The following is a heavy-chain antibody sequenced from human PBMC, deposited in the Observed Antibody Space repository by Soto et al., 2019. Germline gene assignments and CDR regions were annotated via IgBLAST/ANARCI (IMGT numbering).Heavy chain of an antibody. CDR3: AFASSGYYYGRFVDY. CDR2: IIPIFGTA. Sequence: QVQLVQSGAEVKKPGSSVKVSCKASGGTFSSSAISWVRQAPGQGLEGMGGIIPIFGTANYAQKFQVRVTITSDESTSTAYMELSSLRSEDTAVYYCAFASSGYYYGRFVDYWGQGTLVTVSS. D-gene: IGHD3-22*01. CDR1: GGTFSSSA. J-gene: IGHJ4*02. V-gene: IGHV1-69*01.